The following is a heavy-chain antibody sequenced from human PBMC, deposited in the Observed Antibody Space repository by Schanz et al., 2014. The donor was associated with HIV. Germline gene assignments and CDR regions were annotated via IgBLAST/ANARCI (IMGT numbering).Heavy chain of an antibody. Sequence: QVQLVESGGGVVQPGRSLRLSCAASGFTFSTYGMHWVRQAPGKGLEWVAFISYDGSNKYYADSVKGRFTISRDNSKNTLYLQMNSLRAEDTAVYYCAKGSSLWSFYYGMDVWGQGTTVTVSS. CDR2: ISYDGSNK. V-gene: IGHV3-30*18. J-gene: IGHJ6*02. D-gene: IGHD3-10*01. CDR1: GFTFSTYG. CDR3: AKGSSLWSFYYGMDV.